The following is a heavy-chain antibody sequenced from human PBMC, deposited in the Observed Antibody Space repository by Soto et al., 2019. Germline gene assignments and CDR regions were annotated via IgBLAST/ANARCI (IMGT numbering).Heavy chain of an antibody. V-gene: IGHV3-13*01. J-gene: IGHJ4*02. CDR2: IGTAGDT. CDR3: ARGQEVGAHFFDS. CDR1: GFTFSGFD. Sequence: VGSLRLSCEASGFTFSGFDMNWVRQPTGKGLEWVSTIGTAGDTYYAVSVKGRFTISRDNAKNSLSLQMNSLRAGDTAVYFCARGQEVGAHFFDSWGQGTQVTVSS. D-gene: IGHD2-15*01.